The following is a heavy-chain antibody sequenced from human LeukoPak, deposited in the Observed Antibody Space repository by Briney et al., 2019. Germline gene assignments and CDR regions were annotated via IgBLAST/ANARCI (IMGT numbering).Heavy chain of an antibody. Sequence: PGGSLRLSCAVSGFTFSTYWMNWVRQAPGKGPEWVANIKPDGSEKFYVDSVKGRFTVSRDNAKNLPYLQMNSLRAEDTALYYCARGASYWGQGTLVTVSS. CDR3: ARGASY. J-gene: IGHJ4*02. V-gene: IGHV3-7*04. CDR1: GFTFSTYW. CDR2: IKPDGSEK.